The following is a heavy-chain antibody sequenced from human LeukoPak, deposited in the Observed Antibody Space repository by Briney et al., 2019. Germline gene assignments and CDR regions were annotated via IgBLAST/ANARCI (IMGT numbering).Heavy chain of an antibody. CDR3: AKGIRRYGYRGYYYYYYGMDV. CDR2: ISEDGGST. V-gene: IGHV3-43*02. J-gene: IGHJ6*02. D-gene: IGHD5-24*01. CDR1: GFTFDDYA. Sequence: GGSLRLSCAASGFTFDDYAMHWVRQAPGKGLEWVSLISEDGGSTYYADSVKGRFTISRDNSKNSLYLQMNSLRTEDTALYYCAKGIRRYGYRGYYYYYYGMDVWGQGTTVTVSS.